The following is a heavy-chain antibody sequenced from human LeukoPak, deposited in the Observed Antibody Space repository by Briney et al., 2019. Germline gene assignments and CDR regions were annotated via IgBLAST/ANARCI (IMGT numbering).Heavy chain of an antibody. J-gene: IGHJ4*02. V-gene: IGHV3-20*04. CDR1: GFTFDDYG. CDR3: ARLVAASRDY. Sequence: GGSLRLSCAASGFTFDDYGMRWVRQAPGKGLEWVSSINWNGGSTGYVDSVKGRFTISRDNAKNSLYLQMNSLRAEDTALYYCARLVAASRDYWGQGTLVTVSS. D-gene: IGHD2-15*01. CDR2: INWNGGST.